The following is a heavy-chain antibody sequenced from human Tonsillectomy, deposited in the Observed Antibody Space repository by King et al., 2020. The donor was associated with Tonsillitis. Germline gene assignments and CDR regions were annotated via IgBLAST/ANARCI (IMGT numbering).Heavy chain of an antibody. D-gene: IGHD2-8*01. CDR2: IYYSGST. Sequence: QLVQSGAEVKKPGESLRISCKGSGYNFANYWINWVRQMPGEGLEWIGNIYYSGSTFYNPSLKSRVTISVDTSKNQFSLKVTSVTAADTAVYYCARDRDTNSFRYWFDPWGQGTLVTVSS. J-gene: IGHJ5*02. V-gene: IGHV5-10-1*01. CDR1: GYNFANYW. CDR3: ARDRDTNSFRYWFDP.